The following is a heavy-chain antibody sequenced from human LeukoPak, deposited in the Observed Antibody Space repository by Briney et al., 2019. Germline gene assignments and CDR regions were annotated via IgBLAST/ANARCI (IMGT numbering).Heavy chain of an antibody. J-gene: IGHJ4*02. D-gene: IGHD2-2*01. CDR3: AREDIVVVPAAMGGVFDY. CDR2: ISYDGSNK. V-gene: IGHV3-30-3*01. CDR1: GFTFSSYA. Sequence: GRSLRLSCAASGFTFSSYAMHWVRQAPGKGLEWVAVISYDGSNKYYADSVKGRFTISRDNSKNTLYLQMNSLRAEDTAVYYCAREDIVVVPAAMGGVFDYWGQGTLVTVSS.